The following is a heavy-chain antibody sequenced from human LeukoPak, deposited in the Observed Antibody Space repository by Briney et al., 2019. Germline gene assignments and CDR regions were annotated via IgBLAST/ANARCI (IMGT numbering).Heavy chain of an antibody. V-gene: IGHV3-23*01. CDR2: ISGSGGST. Sequence: PGGSLRLSCAASEFTFSSYAMSWVRQAPGKGLEWVSAISGSGGSTYYADSVKGRFTISRDNSKNTLYLQMNSLRAEDTAVYYCAKWPQECRSFDIWGQGTMVTVSS. CDR3: AKWPQECRSFDI. CDR1: EFTFSSYA. J-gene: IGHJ3*02. D-gene: IGHD3-3*01.